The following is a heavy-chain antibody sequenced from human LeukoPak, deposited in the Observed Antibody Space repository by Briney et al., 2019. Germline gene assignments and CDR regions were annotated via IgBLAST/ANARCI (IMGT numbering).Heavy chain of an antibody. Sequence: SETLSLTCIVSGGSISSYYWSWIRQPPGKGLEWIGYIYYTGSTNYNPSLKSRVTMSVDTSKNQFSLRLRSVTAADTAVYYCASSRGYDSFAFDIWGQGTMVTVSS. J-gene: IGHJ3*02. CDR2: IYYTGST. CDR3: ASSRGYDSFAFDI. D-gene: IGHD2-15*01. V-gene: IGHV4-59*01. CDR1: GGSISSYY.